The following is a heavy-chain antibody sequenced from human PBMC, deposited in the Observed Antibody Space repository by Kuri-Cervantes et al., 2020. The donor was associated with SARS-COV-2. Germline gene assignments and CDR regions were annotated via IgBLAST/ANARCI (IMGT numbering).Heavy chain of an antibody. V-gene: IGHV3-30*02. CDR1: GFTFSSYG. J-gene: IGHJ4*02. CDR2: IWYDGSNK. D-gene: IGHD3-3*01. Sequence: GGSLRLSCAASGFTFSSYGMHWVRQAPGKGLEWVAVIWYDGSNKYYADSVKGRFTISRDNSKNTLYLQMNSLRAEDTAVYYCAKDFGISQRRFGVVNALFDYWGQGTLVTVSS. CDR3: AKDFGISQRRFGVVNALFDY.